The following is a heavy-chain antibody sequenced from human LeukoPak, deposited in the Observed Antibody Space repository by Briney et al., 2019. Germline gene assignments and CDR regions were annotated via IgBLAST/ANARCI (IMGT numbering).Heavy chain of an antibody. CDR3: AKVHTPEFDY. CDR2: ISGSGGST. CDR1: GFTFSSYA. Sequence: GGALRLSCAASGFTFSSYAMSWVRQAPGKGLEWVSAISGSGGSTYYAASVKGRLTITRDNSKNPLYLQMNRRRTEDTAVYYCAKVHTPEFDYWGQGTLVTVSS. J-gene: IGHJ4*02. V-gene: IGHV3-23*01.